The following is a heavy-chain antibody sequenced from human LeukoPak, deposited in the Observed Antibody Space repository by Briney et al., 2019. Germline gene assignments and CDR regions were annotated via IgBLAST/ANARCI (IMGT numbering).Heavy chain of an antibody. CDR1: GGSISSYY. V-gene: IGHV4-4*07. CDR3: ARDWGSSGWYDY. CDR2: IYTSGST. Sequence: SETLSLTCTVSGGSISSYYWSWIRQPAGKGLEWIGRIYTSGSTNYNPSLKSRVTVSVDTSKNHFSLKLSSVTAADTAVYYCARDWGSSGWYDYWGQGTLVTVSS. J-gene: IGHJ4*02. D-gene: IGHD6-19*01.